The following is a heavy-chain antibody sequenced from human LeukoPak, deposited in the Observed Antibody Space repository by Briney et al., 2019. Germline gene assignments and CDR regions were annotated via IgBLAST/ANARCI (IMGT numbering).Heavy chain of an antibody. CDR1: GGTFSSYA. V-gene: IGHV1-8*03. CDR3: AREGPPTGTTGKYYYYYYMDV. D-gene: IGHD1-1*01. J-gene: IGHJ6*03. Sequence: ASVKVSCKASGGTFSSYAISWVRQAPGQGLEWMGWMNPNSGNTGYAQKFQGRVTITRNTSISTAYMELSSLRSEDTAVYYCAREGPPTGTTGKYYYYYYMDVWGKGTTVTVSS. CDR2: MNPNSGNT.